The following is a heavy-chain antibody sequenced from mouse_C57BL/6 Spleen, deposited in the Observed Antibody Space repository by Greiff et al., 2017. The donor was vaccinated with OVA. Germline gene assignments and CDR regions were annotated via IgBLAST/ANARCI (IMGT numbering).Heavy chain of an antibody. V-gene: IGHV8-8*01. D-gene: IGHD1-1*01. CDR2: IWWDADK. Sequence: QVTLKESGPGILQPSQTLSLTCSFSGFSLSTFGMGVGWIRQPSGKGLEWLAHIWWDADKYYNPALKSRLTISKDTSKNQVFLKIANVDTADTATYYCARLITTVVAHWYFDVWGTGTTVTGSS. CDR3: ARLITTVVAHWYFDV. CDR1: GFSLSTFGMG. J-gene: IGHJ1*03.